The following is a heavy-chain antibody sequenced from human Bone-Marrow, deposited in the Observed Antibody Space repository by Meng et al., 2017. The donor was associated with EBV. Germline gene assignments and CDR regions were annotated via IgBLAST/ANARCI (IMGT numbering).Heavy chain of an antibody. J-gene: IGHJ4*02. CDR3: ARGLAVAGTELDY. D-gene: IGHD6-19*01. CDR1: CFTFSSYW. V-gene: IGHV3-74*01. Sequence: VPVVEYGGGLVQPGGSLRPSWASYCFTFSSYWMHWVRQAPGKGLVWVSRINSDGSSTSYADSVKGRFTISRDNAKNTLYLQMNSLRAEDTAVYYCARGLAVAGTELDYWGQGTLVTVSS. CDR2: INSDGSST.